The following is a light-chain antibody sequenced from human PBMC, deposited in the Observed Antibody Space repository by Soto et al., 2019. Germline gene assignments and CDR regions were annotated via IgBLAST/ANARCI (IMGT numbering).Light chain of an antibody. J-gene: IGLJ2*01. CDR3: CSFAGTYIFVI. CDR1: SSDVGGYNY. V-gene: IGLV2-11*01. CDR2: DVS. Sequence: QSALTQPRSVSGSPGQSVTISCSGTSSDVGGYNYVSWYQQYPGKAPKLMIYDVSKRPSGVPDRFSGSKSGNTASLTISGLQTADEADYYCCSFAGTYIFVIFGGGTKVTVL.